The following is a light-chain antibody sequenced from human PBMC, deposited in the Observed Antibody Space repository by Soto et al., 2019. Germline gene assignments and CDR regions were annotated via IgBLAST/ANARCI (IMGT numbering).Light chain of an antibody. V-gene: IGLV1-44*01. CDR1: TSNIGTNT. Sequence: QSVLTQSPSASGTPGQRVSISCSGSTSNIGTNTVSWYQHVPGTAPKLLIYADNIRPSGVPDRFSGSKSATSASLAITGLQPDDEADYYCQSYDRSLVGLVFGAGTKLTVL. CDR2: ADN. CDR3: QSYDRSLVGLV. J-gene: IGLJ3*02.